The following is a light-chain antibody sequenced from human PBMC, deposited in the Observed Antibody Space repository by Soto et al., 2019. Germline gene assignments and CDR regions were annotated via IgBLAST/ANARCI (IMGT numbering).Light chain of an antibody. Sequence: QSVLTQPASVSGSPGQSITISCTGGSSDVGSYNLVSWYQQHPGKAPKLMIYEVNKRPSGVSKRFSGSKSGNTASLTISVLQPEDEADYFCCSYAGSNLYVFGTGTKVTVL. J-gene: IGLJ1*01. CDR2: EVN. CDR3: CSYAGSNLYV. V-gene: IGLV2-23*02. CDR1: SSDVGSYNL.